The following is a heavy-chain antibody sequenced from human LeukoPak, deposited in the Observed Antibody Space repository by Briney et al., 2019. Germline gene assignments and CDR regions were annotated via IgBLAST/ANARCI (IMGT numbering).Heavy chain of an antibody. CDR3: AREVHGTTGD. D-gene: IGHD1-1*01. CDR2: INHSGST. J-gene: IGHJ4*02. V-gene: IGHV4-34*01. Sequence: SETLSLTCAVYGGSFSGYYWSWIRQPPGKGLEWIGEINHSGSTNYNPSLKSRVTISVDTSKNQFSLKLSSVTAADTAVYYCAREVHGTTGDWGQGTLVTVSS. CDR1: GGSFSGYY.